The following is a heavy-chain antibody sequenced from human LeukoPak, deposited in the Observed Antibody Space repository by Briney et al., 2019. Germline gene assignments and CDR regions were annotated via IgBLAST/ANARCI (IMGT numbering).Heavy chain of an antibody. D-gene: IGHD2-15*01. CDR2: IKQDGSEK. Sequence: GGSLRLSCAASGFTFSSYWMSWVRQAPGKGLEWVANIKQDGSEKYYVDSVKGRFTISRGNAKNSLYLQMNSLRAEDTAVYYCARGRRMARYCSGGSCYFDYWGQGTLSPSPQ. V-gene: IGHV3-7*03. CDR1: GFTFSSYW. CDR3: ARGRRMARYCSGGSCYFDY. J-gene: IGHJ4*02.